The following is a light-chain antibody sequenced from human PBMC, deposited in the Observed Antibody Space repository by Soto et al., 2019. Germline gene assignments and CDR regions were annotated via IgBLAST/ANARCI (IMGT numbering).Light chain of an antibody. CDR2: GAS. V-gene: IGKV3-20*01. J-gene: IGKJ1*01. CDR3: QQYDSSPVT. CDR1: QSVSRSS. Sequence: EIVLTQSPGTLSLSPGERATLSCRASQSVSRSSLAWYQQKPGQAPRLLIYGASSRATGIPDRFSGSGSGKDVTLTISRREPEDVAVYYCQQYDSSPVTVGQGTKVEIK.